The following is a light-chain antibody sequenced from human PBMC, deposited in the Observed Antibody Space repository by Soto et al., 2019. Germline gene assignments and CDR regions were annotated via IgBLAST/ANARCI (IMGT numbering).Light chain of an antibody. Sequence: QSVLTQPPSASGTPGQRVTISCSESSSSIGSNFVYWYQQFPGTAPKLLIYRNNQRPSGVPDRFSGSKSGTSASLAISGLPSEDEADYYCAAWDDSLSGWVFGGGTKLTVL. J-gene: IGLJ3*02. CDR3: AAWDDSLSGWV. CDR1: SSSIGSNF. V-gene: IGLV1-47*01. CDR2: RNN.